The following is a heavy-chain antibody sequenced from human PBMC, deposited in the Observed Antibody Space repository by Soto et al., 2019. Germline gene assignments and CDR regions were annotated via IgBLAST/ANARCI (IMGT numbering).Heavy chain of an antibody. J-gene: IGHJ4*02. Sequence: ASETMSLTCTVSGGSISSSSYYWGWNRQPPGKGLEWIGSIYYSGSTYYNPSLKSRVTISVDTSKNQFSLKLSSVTAADTAVYYCARGSGNIVATIREEYFDYWGQGTLVTVSS. CDR3: ARGSGNIVATIREEYFDY. CDR1: GGSISSSSYY. D-gene: IGHD5-12*01. V-gene: IGHV4-39*01. CDR2: IYYSGST.